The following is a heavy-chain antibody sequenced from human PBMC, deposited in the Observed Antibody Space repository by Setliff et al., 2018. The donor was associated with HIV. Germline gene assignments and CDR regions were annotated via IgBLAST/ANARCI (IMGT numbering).Heavy chain of an antibody. D-gene: IGHD5-12*01. CDR1: GYSIRSRYY. Sequence: SETLSLTCAVSGYSIRSRYYWGWIRQSPGKGLEWIGSIFHSGSTYTSPSLESRLTISIDTSKNQFFLKLRSVTAADTAVYFCARASSGYESRGLFDYWGQGMLVTVSS. CDR3: ARASSGYESRGLFDY. V-gene: IGHV4-38-2*01. CDR2: IFHSGST. J-gene: IGHJ4*02.